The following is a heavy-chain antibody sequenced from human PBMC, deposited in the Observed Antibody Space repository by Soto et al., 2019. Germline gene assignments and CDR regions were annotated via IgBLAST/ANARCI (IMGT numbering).Heavy chain of an antibody. V-gene: IGHV4-39*01. Sequence: QLQLQESGPGLVKPSETLSLACTVSGGSISSSSYYWGWIRQPPGKGLEWIGSIYYSGSTYYNPSLKSRATISVDTSKNQFSLKLSSVTVADTAVYYCASISNYYGSGSPRYYFDYWGQGTLVTVSS. D-gene: IGHD3-10*01. CDR3: ASISNYYGSGSPRYYFDY. CDR2: IYYSGST. J-gene: IGHJ4*02. CDR1: GGSISSSSYY.